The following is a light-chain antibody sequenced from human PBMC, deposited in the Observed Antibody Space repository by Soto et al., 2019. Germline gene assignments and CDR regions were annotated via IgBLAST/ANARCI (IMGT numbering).Light chain of an antibody. CDR2: AAS. V-gene: IGKV1-17*01. CDR1: HDIKND. Sequence: DIQMTQSPSSLSASVGDRVTITCRASHDIKNDLDWYQQKPGKGPKRLIYAASSLQSGVPSRFSGSRSETEFTLTIGSLQSEDFATYYCLQHNSYSWTFGQGTKVEIK. CDR3: LQHNSYSWT. J-gene: IGKJ1*01.